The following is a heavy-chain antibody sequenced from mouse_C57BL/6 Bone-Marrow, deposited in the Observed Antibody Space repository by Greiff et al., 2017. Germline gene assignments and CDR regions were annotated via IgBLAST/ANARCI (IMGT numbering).Heavy chain of an antibody. J-gene: IGHJ2*01. CDR1: GFTFSDYY. CDR3: ARVELWSYYFDY. V-gene: IGHV5-16*01. D-gene: IGHD1-1*02. Sequence: EVKLMESEGGLVQPGSSMKLSCTASGFTFSDYYMAWVRQVPEKGLEWVANINYDGSSTYYLDSLKSRFIISRDNAKNILYLQMSSLKSEDTATYYCARVELWSYYFDYWGQGTTLTVSS. CDR2: INYDGSST.